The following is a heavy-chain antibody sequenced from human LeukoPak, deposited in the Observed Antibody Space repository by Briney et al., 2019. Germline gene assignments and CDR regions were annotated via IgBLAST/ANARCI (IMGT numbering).Heavy chain of an antibody. D-gene: IGHD1/OR15-1a*01. CDR2: ISGSGGST. CDR3: ATSKRRNWNNDY. CDR1: GFTFSTYA. V-gene: IGHV3-23*01. Sequence: EGSLRLSYAASGFTFSTYAMSWVRQAPGKGLEWVSAISGSGGSTYYADSVKDRFTISRDNSKNTLYLQMNSLRAEDTAVYYCATSKRRNWNNDYWGQGALVTVSS. J-gene: IGHJ4*02.